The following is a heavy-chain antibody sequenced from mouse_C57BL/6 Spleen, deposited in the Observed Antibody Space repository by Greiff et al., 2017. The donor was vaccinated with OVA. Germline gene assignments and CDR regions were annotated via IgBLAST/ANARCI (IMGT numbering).Heavy chain of an antibody. Sequence: EVNLVESGGGLVKPGGSLKLSCAASGFTFSDYGMHWVRQAPEKGLEWVAYISSGSSTIYYADTVKGRFTISRDNAKNTLFLQMTSLRSEDTAMYYCARRAMITNYYAMDYWGQGTSVTVSS. CDR2: ISSGSSTI. V-gene: IGHV5-17*01. CDR1: GFTFSDYG. D-gene: IGHD2-4*01. CDR3: ARRAMITNYYAMDY. J-gene: IGHJ4*01.